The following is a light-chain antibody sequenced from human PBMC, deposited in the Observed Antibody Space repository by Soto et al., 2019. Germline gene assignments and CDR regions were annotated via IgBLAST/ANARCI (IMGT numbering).Light chain of an antibody. J-gene: IGKJ5*01. V-gene: IGKV3-20*01. Sequence: EIVMTQSPATLSVSPGERATLSCRASQTVNSNLAWYQKKPGQAPRLLIYGASSRATGIPDRFSGSGSGTDFTLTISRLEPEDFAVYYCQQYGSSITFGQGTRLEI. CDR1: QTVNSN. CDR3: QQYGSSIT. CDR2: GAS.